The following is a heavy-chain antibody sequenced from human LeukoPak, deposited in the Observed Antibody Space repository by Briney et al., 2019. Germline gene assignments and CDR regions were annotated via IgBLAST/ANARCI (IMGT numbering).Heavy chain of an antibody. CDR3: AKRTGYYYYMDV. D-gene: IGHD3/OR15-3a*01. J-gene: IGHJ6*03. CDR1: GFTFSSYA. Sequence: GGSLRLSCAASGFTFSSYAMSWVRQAPGKRLEWVSAISGSGGSTYYADSVKGRFTISRDNSKNTLYLQMNSLRAEDTAVYYCAKRTGYYYYMDVWGKGTTVTVSS. CDR2: ISGSGGST. V-gene: IGHV3-23*01.